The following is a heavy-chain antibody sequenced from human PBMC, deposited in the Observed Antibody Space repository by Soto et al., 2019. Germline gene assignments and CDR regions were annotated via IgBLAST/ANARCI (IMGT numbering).Heavy chain of an antibody. D-gene: IGHD3-10*01. V-gene: IGHV3-30-3*01. CDR1: GFTFSSYA. CDR2: ISYDGSNK. J-gene: IGHJ5*02. Sequence: GGSLRLSCAASGFTFSSYAMHWVRQAPGKGLEWVAVISYDGSNKYYADSVKGRFTISRDNSKNTLYLQMNSLRAEDTAVYYCARELPGSGSYYVNWFDPWGQGTLVTVSS. CDR3: ARELPGSGSYYVNWFDP.